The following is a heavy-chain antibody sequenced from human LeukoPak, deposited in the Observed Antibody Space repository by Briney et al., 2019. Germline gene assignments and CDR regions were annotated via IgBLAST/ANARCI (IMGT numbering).Heavy chain of an antibody. CDR1: GGTFSSYA. Sequence: GASVKVSCKASGGTFSSYAISWVRQAPGQGLEWMGGIIPIFGTANYAQKFQGRVTITADESTSTAYMELSSLRSEDTAVYYCARGVTGTEPDAFDIWGQGTMVTVSS. J-gene: IGHJ3*02. CDR2: IIPIFGTA. CDR3: ARGVTGTEPDAFDI. D-gene: IGHD1-20*01. V-gene: IGHV1-69*13.